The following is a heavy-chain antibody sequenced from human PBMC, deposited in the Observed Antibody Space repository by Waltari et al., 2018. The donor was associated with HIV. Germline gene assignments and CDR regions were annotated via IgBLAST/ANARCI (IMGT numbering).Heavy chain of an antibody. Sequence: QVQLVQSGAEVKKPGASVKVSCKGSGYTFTGYYIHWLRQAPGQGLEWMGWINPNNGGTNYAQKFQDRVTMTRDTSISTAYMELSRLRSDDTAVYYCARNLDGDYVLAYWGQGILVTVSS. D-gene: IGHD4-17*01. J-gene: IGHJ4*02. CDR2: INPNNGGT. V-gene: IGHV1-2*02. CDR3: ARNLDGDYVLAY. CDR1: GYTFTGYY.